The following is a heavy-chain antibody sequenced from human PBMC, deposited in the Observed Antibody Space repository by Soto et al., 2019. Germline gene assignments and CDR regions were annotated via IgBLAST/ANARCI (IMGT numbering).Heavy chain of an antibody. CDR2: ISSSSSTI. CDR3: ARDLSLVSTWNDRVFDY. J-gene: IGHJ4*02. V-gene: IGHV3-48*02. Sequence: EVQLVESGGGLVQPGGSLRLSCAASGFTFSSYSMNWVRQAPGKGLEWVSYISSSSSTIYYADSVKGRFTISRDNAKNSLYLQMNSLRDEDTAVYDCARDLSLVSTWNDRVFDYWGQGTLVTVSS. D-gene: IGHD1-1*01. CDR1: GFTFSSYS.